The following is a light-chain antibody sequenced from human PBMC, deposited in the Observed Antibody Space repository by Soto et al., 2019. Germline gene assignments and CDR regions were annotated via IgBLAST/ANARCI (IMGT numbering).Light chain of an antibody. CDR1: SSDVGGYNY. Sequence: SALTQPASVSGPPGQSITISCTGTSSDVGGYNYVSWYQQHPGKAPKVLIYAVSNRPSGVSSRFSGSKSGNTASLTISGLQAEDEADYYCSSYISSTTRRMVFGGGTKVTV. V-gene: IGLV2-14*01. CDR3: SSYISSTTRRMV. J-gene: IGLJ2*01. CDR2: AVS.